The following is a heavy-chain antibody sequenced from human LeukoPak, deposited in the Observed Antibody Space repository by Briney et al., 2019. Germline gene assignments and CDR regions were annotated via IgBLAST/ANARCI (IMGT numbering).Heavy chain of an antibody. Sequence: ASVKVSCKASGYTFTSYDINWVRQATGQGLEWMGWMNRNSGNTGYAQKFQGRVTMTRNTSISTAYMELSSLRSEDTAVYYCARARRFLEWLPVNWFDPWGQGTLVTVSS. CDR3: ARARRFLEWLPVNWFDP. D-gene: IGHD3-3*01. J-gene: IGHJ5*02. CDR2: MNRNSGNT. V-gene: IGHV1-8*01. CDR1: GYTFTSYD.